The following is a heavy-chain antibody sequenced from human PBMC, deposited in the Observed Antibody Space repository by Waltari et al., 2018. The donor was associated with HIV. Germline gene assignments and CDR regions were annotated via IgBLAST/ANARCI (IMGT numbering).Heavy chain of an antibody. CDR3: ARDRDYDFWSGYWDV. J-gene: IGHJ6*02. CDR1: GYTFTGYY. V-gene: IGHV1-2*02. CDR2: INPNSGGT. D-gene: IGHD3-3*01. Sequence: QVQLVQSGAEVKKPGASVKVSCKASGYTFTGYYMHWVRQDPGQGLAGMGVINPNSGGTNYAQKCKGRVTITRDTSSSTAYMELSRLRSDDTAVYYCARDRDYDFWSGYWDVWGQGTTVTVSS.